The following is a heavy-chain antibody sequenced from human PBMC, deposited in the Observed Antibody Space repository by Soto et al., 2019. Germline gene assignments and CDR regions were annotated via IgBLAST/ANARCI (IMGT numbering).Heavy chain of an antibody. V-gene: IGHV3-13*01. D-gene: IGHD3-10*01. CDR3: TRATFGVGMDL. CDR1: GFTFSRFE. Sequence: GGSLRLSCAASGFTFSRFELHWVRQAPGKGLEWISSMGGAGAREYAGSVRSRFTISRDNAKNSLYLQMDSLRAGDTAVYYCTRATFGVGMDLWGQGTPVTVSS. J-gene: IGHJ6*02. CDR2: MGGAGAR.